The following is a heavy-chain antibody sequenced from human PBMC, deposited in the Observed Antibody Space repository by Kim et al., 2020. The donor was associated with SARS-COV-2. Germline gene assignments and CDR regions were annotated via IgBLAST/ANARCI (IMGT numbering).Heavy chain of an antibody. CDR3: ARERGRIAARGYFDY. V-gene: IGHV4-34*01. J-gene: IGHJ4*02. D-gene: IGHD6-6*01. CDR2: INHSGST. Sequence: SETLSLTCPVYGGSFSGYYWSWIRQPPGKGLEWIGEINHSGSTNYNPSLKSRVTISVDTSKNQFSLKLSSVTAADTAVYYCARERGRIAARGYFDYWGQG. CDR1: GGSFSGYY.